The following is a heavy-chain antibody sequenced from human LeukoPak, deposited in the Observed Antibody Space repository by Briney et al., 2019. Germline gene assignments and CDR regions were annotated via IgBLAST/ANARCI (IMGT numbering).Heavy chain of an antibody. V-gene: IGHV3-64*01. Sequence: GSLRLSCAASGFTFSSYAMHWVRQAPGKGLEYVSAISSNGGSTYYANSVKGRFTISRDNSKNSLYLQMNSLRAEDTAVYYCARDLRGSSWYEGRGNWFDPWGQGTLVTVSS. CDR2: ISSNGGST. CDR3: ARDLRGSSWYEGRGNWFDP. D-gene: IGHD6-13*01. CDR1: GFTFSSYA. J-gene: IGHJ5*02.